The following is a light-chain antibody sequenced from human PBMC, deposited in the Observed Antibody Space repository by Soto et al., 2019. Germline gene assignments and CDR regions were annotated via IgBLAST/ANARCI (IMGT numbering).Light chain of an antibody. CDR3: SSYTSSITRYV. CDR1: SSDIGGYNY. Sequence: QSVLTQPASVSGSPGQSITISCTGTSSDIGGYNYVSWYQQDPGKAPKLMIYDVSNRPSGVSNRFSGSKSGNTASLTISGLQAEDEADYYCSSYTSSITRYVFGGGTKVTGL. CDR2: DVS. J-gene: IGLJ3*02. V-gene: IGLV2-14*01.